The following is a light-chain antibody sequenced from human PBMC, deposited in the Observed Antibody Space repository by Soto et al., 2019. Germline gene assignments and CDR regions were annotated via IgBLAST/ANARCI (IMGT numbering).Light chain of an antibody. Sequence: QSALTQPASVSGSPGQSITISCTGTSDNYVSWYQPHPGKVPKLMIYGVTNRPSGVSDRFSGSKSGNTASLTISGLQTEDEADYYCSSYTNSRTLLFGAGTKLTVL. V-gene: IGLV2-14*01. CDR3: SSYTNSRTLL. J-gene: IGLJ1*01. CDR2: GVT. CDR1: SDNY.